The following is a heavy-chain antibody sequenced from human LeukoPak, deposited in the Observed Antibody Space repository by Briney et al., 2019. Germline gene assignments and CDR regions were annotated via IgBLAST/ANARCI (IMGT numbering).Heavy chain of an antibody. V-gene: IGHV1-8*03. Sequence: VASVKVSCKASGGTFSSYDINWVRQATGQGLEWMGWMNPNSGNTGYAQKFQGRVTITRNTSISTAYMELSSLRSEDTAVYYCAPLIRYCSGGSCYYYFDYWGQGTLVTVSS. D-gene: IGHD2-15*01. J-gene: IGHJ4*02. CDR2: MNPNSGNT. CDR3: APLIRYCSGGSCYYYFDY. CDR1: GGTFSSYD.